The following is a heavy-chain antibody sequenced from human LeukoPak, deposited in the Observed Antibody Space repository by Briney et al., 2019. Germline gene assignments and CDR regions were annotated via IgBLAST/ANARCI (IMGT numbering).Heavy chain of an antibody. CDR2: INPNSGGT. J-gene: IGHJ3*02. CDR3: ARDPGRRRGDAFDI. Sequence: ASVKVSCKASGYAFIGYYMHWVRQTPGQGLEWMGWINPNSGGTNYAQEFQGRVTMTRDTSITTAYVELSRLRSDDTAVYYCARDPGRRRGDAFDIWGQGTMVTVSS. V-gene: IGHV1-2*02. CDR1: GYAFIGYY. D-gene: IGHD1-14*01.